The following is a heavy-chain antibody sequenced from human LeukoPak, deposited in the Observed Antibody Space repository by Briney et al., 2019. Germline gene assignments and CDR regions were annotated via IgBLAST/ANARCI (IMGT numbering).Heavy chain of an antibody. J-gene: IGHJ6*02. Sequence: SETLSLTCTVSGGSISSYYWSWIRQPPGKGLEWNGYIYYSGTTNYNPSLKSRVTISVDTSKNQFSLKLSSVTAADTAVYYCARGSIVVVPAAEDHYHYGMDVWGQGTTVTVSS. V-gene: IGHV4-59*01. CDR1: GGSISSYY. D-gene: IGHD2-2*01. CDR2: IYYSGTT. CDR3: ARGSIVVVPAAEDHYHYGMDV.